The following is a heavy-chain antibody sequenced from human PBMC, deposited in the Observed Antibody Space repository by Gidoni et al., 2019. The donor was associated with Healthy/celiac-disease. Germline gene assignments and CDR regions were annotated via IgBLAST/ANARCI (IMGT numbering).Heavy chain of an antibody. CDR3: ARGRSSSWEHFGMDV. Sequence: QVQLQESGPGLVKPSETLSLTCTVSGGSISSYYWSWIRQPPGKGLAWIGYIYYSGSTNYNPALKSRVTISVDTSKNQFSLKLSSVTAADTAVYYCARGRSSSWEHFGMDVWGQGTTVTVSS. D-gene: IGHD6-13*01. CDR2: IYYSGST. CDR1: GGSISSYY. J-gene: IGHJ6*02. V-gene: IGHV4-59*01.